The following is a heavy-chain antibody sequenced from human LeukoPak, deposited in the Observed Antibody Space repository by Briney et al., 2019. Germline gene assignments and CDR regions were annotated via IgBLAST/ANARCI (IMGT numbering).Heavy chain of an antibody. J-gene: IGHJ4*02. V-gene: IGHV1-2*02. CDR3: ARCGSRNYYNFDY. D-gene: IGHD3-10*01. CDR1: GYTFTGWY. Sequence: ASVKVSCKASGYTFTGWYMHWVRQAPGQGLEWMGWINANSGGTYYVQKFQGRLTMTRDTSIRTVYMEPSSLRSDDTAVYYCARCGSRNYYNFDYWGQGALVTVSA. CDR2: INANSGGT.